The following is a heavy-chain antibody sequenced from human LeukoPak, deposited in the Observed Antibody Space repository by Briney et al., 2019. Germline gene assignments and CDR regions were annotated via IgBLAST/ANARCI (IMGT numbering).Heavy chain of an antibody. J-gene: IGHJ3*02. CDR3: ASPNSGYSCGDDAFDI. Sequence: SVKVSCKASGGTFSSYAISWVRQAPGQGLEWMGGIIPIFATANFAQKFQGRVTITADESTSTAYMELSSLRSEDTAVYYCASPNSGYSCGDDAFDIWGQGTMVTVSS. V-gene: IGHV1-69*01. CDR1: GGTFSSYA. CDR2: IIPIFATA. D-gene: IGHD5-18*01.